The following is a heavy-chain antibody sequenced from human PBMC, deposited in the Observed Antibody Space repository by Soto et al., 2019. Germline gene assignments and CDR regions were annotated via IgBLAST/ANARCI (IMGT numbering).Heavy chain of an antibody. J-gene: IGHJ5*02. CDR2: INPNSGGT. Sequence: ASVKVSCKASGYTFTGYYMHWVRQAPGQGLERMGWINPNSGGTNYAQKFQGWVTMTRDTSISTAYMELSRLRSDDTAVYYCARVISPPYYGSGSSRWFDPWGQGTLVTVSS. D-gene: IGHD3-10*01. CDR1: GYTFTGYY. CDR3: ARVISPPYYGSGSSRWFDP. V-gene: IGHV1-2*04.